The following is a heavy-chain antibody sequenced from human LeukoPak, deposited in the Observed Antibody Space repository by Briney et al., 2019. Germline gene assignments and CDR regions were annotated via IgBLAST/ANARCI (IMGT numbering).Heavy chain of an antibody. J-gene: IGHJ4*02. CDR2: ISSSGSTI. CDR3: AVPYYYDSSGYYLPDY. D-gene: IGHD3-22*01. V-gene: IGHV3-48*03. Sequence: GGSLRLSCAASGFTFSSYEMNWVRQAPGKGLEWVSYISSSGSTIYYADSVKGRLTISRDNAKNSLYLQMNSLRAEDTAVYYCAVPYYYDSSGYYLPDYWGQGNLVTVSS. CDR1: GFTFSSYE.